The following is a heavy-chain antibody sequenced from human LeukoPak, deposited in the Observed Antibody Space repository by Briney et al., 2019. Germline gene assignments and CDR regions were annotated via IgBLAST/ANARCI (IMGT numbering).Heavy chain of an antibody. CDR3: ARVDGNIAYRPVED. D-gene: IGHD2/OR15-2a*01. V-gene: IGHV3-7*01. CDR1: GFTFSDHW. CDR2: INQDGSEI. Sequence: GGSLRLSCTTSGFTFSDHWMSWVRQAPGKGLEWVGNINQDGSEINYLESVKGRLSITRGNAKNSLFLHMNNLRVEDTAKYYCARVDGNIAYRPVEDWGQGTLVTVSS. J-gene: IGHJ4*02.